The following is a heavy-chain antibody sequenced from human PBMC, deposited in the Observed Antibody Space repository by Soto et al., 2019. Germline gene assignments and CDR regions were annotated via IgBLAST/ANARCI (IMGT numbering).Heavy chain of an antibody. CDR1: GFTFSNYG. CDR2: ISFDGNNK. J-gene: IGHJ5*02. V-gene: IGHV3-30*18. CDR3: VKPKEHFYDSRPGET. Sequence: LRLSCAASGFTFSNYGMHWVRQAPGKGLEWVAIISFDGNNKYYSDSVKGRFTISRDNSKNMVFLQMNSLRPEDTAVYYCVKPKEHFYDSRPGETWGQGTPVTVSS. D-gene: IGHD3-22*01.